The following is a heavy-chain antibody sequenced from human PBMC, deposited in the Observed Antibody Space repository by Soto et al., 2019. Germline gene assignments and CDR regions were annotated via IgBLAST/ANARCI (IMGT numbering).Heavy chain of an antibody. J-gene: IGHJ6*02. CDR1: GGTFSSYA. D-gene: IGHD3-22*01. Sequence: SVKVSCKASGGTFSSYAISWVRQAPGQGLEWMGGIIPIFGTANYAQKFQGRVTITADASTSTAYMELSRLRSDDTAVYYCARAGVTTTDYYYGMDVWGQGTTVTVSS. CDR2: IIPIFGTA. V-gene: IGHV1-69*13. CDR3: ARAGVTTTDYYYGMDV.